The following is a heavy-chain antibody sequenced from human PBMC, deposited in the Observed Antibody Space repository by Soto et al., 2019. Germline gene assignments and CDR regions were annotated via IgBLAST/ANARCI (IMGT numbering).Heavy chain of an antibody. V-gene: IGHV1-69*01. Sequence: QVQLVQSGAEVKKPGSSVKVSCKASGGSFSSYPISWVRQAPGQGLEWMGGIIPMFGTANYAQKFQGRVTITADESTSTGYMELRSLNSEDTAVYYCARQIYLTSYYGMDVWGQGTTVTVSS. CDR2: IIPMFGTA. CDR3: ARQIYLTSYYGMDV. CDR1: GGSFSSYP. J-gene: IGHJ6*02. D-gene: IGHD2-21*02.